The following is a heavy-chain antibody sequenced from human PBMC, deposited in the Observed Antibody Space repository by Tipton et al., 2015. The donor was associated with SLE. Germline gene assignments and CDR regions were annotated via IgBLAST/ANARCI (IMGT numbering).Heavy chain of an antibody. CDR1: GGTFSTFV. Sequence: QSGAEVKKPGSSVKVSCKPSGGTFSTFVVSWVRQAPGQELEWMGRIIPILGTSNYAQKFQGRVTITADESTGTAYMELSRLTSEDTAVYYCARDRGVFGSGSYYSNYYFDYWGQGTLVTVSS. V-gene: IGHV1-69*11. CDR2: IIPILGTS. J-gene: IGHJ4*02. CDR3: ARDRGVFGSGSYYSNYYFDY. D-gene: IGHD3-10*01.